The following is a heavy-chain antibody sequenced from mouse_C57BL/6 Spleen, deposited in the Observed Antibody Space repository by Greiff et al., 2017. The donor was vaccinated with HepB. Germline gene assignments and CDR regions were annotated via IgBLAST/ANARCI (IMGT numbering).Heavy chain of an antibody. D-gene: IGHD2-5*01. CDR3: ARRTPYSNYGGAWFAY. Sequence: QVQLQQSGAELAKPGASVKLSCKASGYTFTSYWMHWVKQRPGQGLEWIGYINPSSGYTKYNQKFKDKATLTADKSSSTAYMQLSSLTYEDSAVYYCARRTPYSNYGGAWFAYWGQGTLVTVSA. CDR1: GYTFTSYW. CDR2: INPSSGYT. V-gene: IGHV1-7*01. J-gene: IGHJ3*01.